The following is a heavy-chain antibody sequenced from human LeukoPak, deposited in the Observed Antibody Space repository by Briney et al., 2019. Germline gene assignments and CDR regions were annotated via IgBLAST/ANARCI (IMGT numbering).Heavy chain of an antibody. CDR2: IIPIFGTA. CDR1: GGTFSSYA. CDR3: ASADRSVDGGVVIISSWFDP. D-gene: IGHD3-3*01. J-gene: IGHJ5*02. V-gene: IGHV1-69*05. Sequence: ASVKVSCKASGGTFSSYAISWVRQAPGQGLEWMGWIIPIFGTANYAQKFQGRVTITTDQSTSTAYIELSSMRSEDTAVYYCASADRSVDGGVVIISSWFDPWGQGTLVTVSS.